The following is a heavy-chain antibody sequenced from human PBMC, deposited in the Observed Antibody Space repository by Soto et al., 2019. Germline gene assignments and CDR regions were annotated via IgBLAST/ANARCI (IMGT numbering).Heavy chain of an antibody. V-gene: IGHV4-39*01. Sequence: PSETLSLTCTVSGGSIRSSTYYWTWIRQPPGKGLEWIGSISYRGRNVYKPSLNSRGTISVDKPKNQFSMNLISVTAADKAVSFCVRRYADGAGKYGMDLWGQGTTVTFSS. D-gene: IGHD3-10*01. CDR3: VRRYADGAGKYGMDL. J-gene: IGHJ6*02. CDR1: GGSIRSSTYY. CDR2: ISYRGRN.